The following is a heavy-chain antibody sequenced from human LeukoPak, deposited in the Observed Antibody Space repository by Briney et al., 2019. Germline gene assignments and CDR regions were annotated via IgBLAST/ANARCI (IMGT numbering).Heavy chain of an antibody. Sequence: ASVKVSCKSSGYTFDHYGISWVRQAPGQGLEWMGWVTSYNGDTNYEQRFHGRVTMTADTSTSTAYMDLRSLTFDDTAIYYCTKDWHILTGRNCFDPWGQGTLVTVSS. CDR2: VTSYNGDT. V-gene: IGHV1-18*01. D-gene: IGHD3-9*01. CDR3: TKDWHILTGRNCFDP. J-gene: IGHJ5*02. CDR1: GYTFDHYG.